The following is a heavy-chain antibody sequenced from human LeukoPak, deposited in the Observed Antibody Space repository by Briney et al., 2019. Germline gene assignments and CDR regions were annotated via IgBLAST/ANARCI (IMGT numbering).Heavy chain of an antibody. Sequence: GGALILSCAASVFTFSTYAVNWVRQAPGKGLGLVSTISGSGDSTYYADSVKGRFTISRDNSKDTLYLQMSSVRVDDTAVYYCARDRGRYYDSRGFYWGYYFDSWGQGILVTVST. V-gene: IGHV3-23*01. CDR2: ISGSGDST. CDR3: ARDRGRYYDSRGFYWGYYFDS. D-gene: IGHD3-22*01. CDR1: VFTFSTYA. J-gene: IGHJ4*02.